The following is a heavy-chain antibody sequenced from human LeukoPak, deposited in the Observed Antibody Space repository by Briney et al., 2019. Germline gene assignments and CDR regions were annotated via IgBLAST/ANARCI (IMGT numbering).Heavy chain of an antibody. CDR2: IYRYGTT. J-gene: IGHJ4*02. V-gene: IGHV4-4*02. Sequence: ASETLSLTCAVSGGSISSNNWWTWVRQAPGKGLEWIGEIYRYGTTNYNPSLKGRVTISVDKSKNQFSLKFNSVTAADTALYYCARGPSLGAHLDYWGQGTLVTVSS. CDR1: GGSISSNNW. CDR3: ARGPSLGAHLDY. D-gene: IGHD1-26*01.